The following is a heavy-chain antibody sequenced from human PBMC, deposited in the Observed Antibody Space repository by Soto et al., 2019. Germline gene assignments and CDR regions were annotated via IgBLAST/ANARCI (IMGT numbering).Heavy chain of an antibody. J-gene: IGHJ4*02. V-gene: IGHV1-69*18. CDR2: IIPLFST. CDR1: XXXXXXXA. Sequence: QVQLVQSGAEXXXXGSXXXXXCXAXXXXXXXXAFTXXXXAPGQGLEWMGTIIPLFSTRYAQKFQGRVTMTADESTSTVYMDLSSLKSDDTAVYYCARDPGIAVVGRGTSFEHWGQGTLVTVSS. D-gene: IGHD6-19*01. CDR3: ARDPGIAVVGRGTSFEH.